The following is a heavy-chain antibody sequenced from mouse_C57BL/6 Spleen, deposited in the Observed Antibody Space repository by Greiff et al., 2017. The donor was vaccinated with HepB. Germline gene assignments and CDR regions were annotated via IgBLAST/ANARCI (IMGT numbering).Heavy chain of an antibody. CDR2: INPSRGYT. Sequence: VKLMESGAELAKPGASVKLSCKAFGYTFTSHWVHLVKQRPGQGLEWIGYINPSRGYTKYNQKFKDKATFTADKSSSTAYMQLSILTYEDPAVYYCARTYGSSFYAMDYWGQGTSVTVSS. J-gene: IGHJ4*01. CDR3: ARTYGSSFYAMDY. V-gene: IGHV1-7*01. D-gene: IGHD1-1*01. CDR1: GYTFTSHW.